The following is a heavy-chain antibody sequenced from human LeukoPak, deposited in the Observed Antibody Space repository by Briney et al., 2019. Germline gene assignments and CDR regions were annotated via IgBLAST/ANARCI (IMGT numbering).Heavy chain of an antibody. V-gene: IGHV3-21*01. J-gene: IGHJ6*03. D-gene: IGHD1-26*01. CDR1: GFTFSSYS. CDR3: AALVGATIHYDYYYMDV. Sequence: GGSLRLSCAASGFTFSSYSMNWVRQAPGKGLEWVSSISSSSSYIYYADSVKGRFTISRDNAKNSLYLQMNSLRAEDTAVYYCAALVGATIHYDYYYMDVWGKGTTVTVSS. CDR2: ISSSSSYI.